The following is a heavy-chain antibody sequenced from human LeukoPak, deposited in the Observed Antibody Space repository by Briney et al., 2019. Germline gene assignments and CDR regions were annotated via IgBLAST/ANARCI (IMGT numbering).Heavy chain of an antibody. CDR2: IYYSGST. D-gene: IGHD3-22*01. V-gene: IGHV4-59*01. CDR1: GGSISSYY. J-gene: IGHJ4*02. Sequence: SETLSLTCTVSGGSISSYYWSWIRQPPGKRLEWIGYIYYSGSTNYNPSLKSRVTISVDTSKNQFSLKLSSVTAADTAVYYCASNYYDSSGLDYWGQGTLVTVSS. CDR3: ASNYYDSSGLDY.